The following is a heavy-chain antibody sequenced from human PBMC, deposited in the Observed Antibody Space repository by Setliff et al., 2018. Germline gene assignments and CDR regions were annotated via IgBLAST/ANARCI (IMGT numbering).Heavy chain of an antibody. CDR2: INPNAGNI. D-gene: IGHD2-15*01. CDR3: ARGEHIVSGDFYHYIDV. CDR1: GYTFTAYY. Sequence: GASVKVSCKASGYTFTAYYIHWVRQAPGQGLEWMGWINPNAGNINYIQKFQGRVTMTGDTSISTAYMELRRLKSDDTAVYYCARGEHIVSGDFYHYIDVWGKGTTVTVSS. J-gene: IGHJ6*03. V-gene: IGHV1-2*02.